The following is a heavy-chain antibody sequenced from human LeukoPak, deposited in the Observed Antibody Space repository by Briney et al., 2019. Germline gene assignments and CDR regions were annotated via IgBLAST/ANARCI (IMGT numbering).Heavy chain of an antibody. D-gene: IGHD2-2*01. Sequence: GGSLRLSCAASGFTVGSNYMSWVRQAPGKGLEWVSVIYSGGSTYYADSVKGRFTISRDNSKNTLYLQMNSLRAEDTAVYYCASTLLGEYCSSTSCYRTDYWGQGTLVTVSS. J-gene: IGHJ4*02. CDR3: ASTLLGEYCSSTSCYRTDY. V-gene: IGHV3-53*01. CDR1: GFTVGSNY. CDR2: IYSGGST.